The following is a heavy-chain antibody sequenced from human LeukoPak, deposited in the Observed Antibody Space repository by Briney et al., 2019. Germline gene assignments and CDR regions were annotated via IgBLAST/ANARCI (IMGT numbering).Heavy chain of an antibody. V-gene: IGHV4-39*01. J-gene: IGHJ4*02. CDR2: IYYSGST. Sequence: PSETLSLTCTVSGGSLSSSSYYWGWIRQPPGKGLEWIGSIYYSGSTYYNPSLKSRVTISVDTSKNQFSLKLSSVTAADTAVYYCARHHRKGAAGGDYWGQGTLVTVSS. CDR3: ARHHRKGAAGGDY. D-gene: IGHD6-13*01. CDR1: GGSLSSSSYY.